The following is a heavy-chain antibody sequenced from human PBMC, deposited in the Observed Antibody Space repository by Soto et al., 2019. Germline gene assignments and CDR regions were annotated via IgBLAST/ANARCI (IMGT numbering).Heavy chain of an antibody. Sequence: ASVKVSCKASGYTFTSYDINWVRQATGQGLEWMGWMNPNSGNTGYAQQFQGRVTMTRNTSISTAYMELSSLRSEDTAVYYCARKDYYDILTGGYYYMDVWGKGTTVTVSS. CDR1: GYTFTSYD. J-gene: IGHJ6*03. CDR2: MNPNSGNT. V-gene: IGHV1-8*01. CDR3: ARKDYYDILTGGYYYMDV. D-gene: IGHD3-9*01.